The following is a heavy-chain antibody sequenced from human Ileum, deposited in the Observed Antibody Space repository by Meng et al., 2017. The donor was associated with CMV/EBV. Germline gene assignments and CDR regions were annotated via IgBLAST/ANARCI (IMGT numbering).Heavy chain of an antibody. CDR1: GYVFANDL. Sequence: QVQLLPSGAEVRKPGASIKVSCKTSGYVFANDLISWVWQAPGQGLECMGWVNPNNGDTKYAQKFQGRVAMTTETSTSTAYMELRSLTSDDTAVYYCARHGYYSTGWSFWGQGTLVTVSS. V-gene: IGHV1-18*04. J-gene: IGHJ4*02. CDR3: ARHGYYSTGWSF. CDR2: VNPNNGDT. D-gene: IGHD6-19*01.